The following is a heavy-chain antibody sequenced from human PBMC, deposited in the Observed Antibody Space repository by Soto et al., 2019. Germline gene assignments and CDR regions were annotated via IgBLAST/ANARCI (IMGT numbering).Heavy chain of an antibody. CDR3: ASALYYDTLTGYYRDY. CDR1: GGSISSSNW. CDR2: IYHSGST. V-gene: IGHV4-4*02. D-gene: IGHD3-9*01. Sequence: PSETLSLTCAVSGGSISSSNWWSWVRQPPGKGLEWIGEIYHSGSTNYNPSLKSRVTISVDKSKNQFSLKLSSVTAADTAVYYCASALYYDTLTGYYRDYWGQGTLVTVSS. J-gene: IGHJ4*02.